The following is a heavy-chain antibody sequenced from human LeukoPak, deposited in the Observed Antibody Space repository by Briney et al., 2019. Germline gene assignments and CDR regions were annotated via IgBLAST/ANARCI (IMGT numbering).Heavy chain of an antibody. Sequence: GGSLRHSCLASGXSFTNHMHWVRQAPGKGLQYVSSINLNGDRIYYTDSVKGRFTISRDNSKNTLYLQMSSLRTEDTAVYYCVKDRYVDYWGQGTLVTVSS. CDR3: VKDRYVDY. V-gene: IGHV3-64D*09. CDR2: INLNGDRI. J-gene: IGHJ4*02. D-gene: IGHD3-16*01. CDR1: GXSFTNH.